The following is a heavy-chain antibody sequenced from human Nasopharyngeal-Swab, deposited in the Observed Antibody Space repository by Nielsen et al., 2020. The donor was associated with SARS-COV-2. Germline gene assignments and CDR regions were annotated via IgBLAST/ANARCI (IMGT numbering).Heavy chain of an antibody. V-gene: IGHV3-30-3*01. CDR3: ARPRRELRVYYGMDV. Sequence: GESLKIACAAAGFTFSTYARNWVRQAPGKGLEWVAVISYDGPNKYYADSGKGRFTVSRDNSKNTLYLQMNSLRAEDTAVYYCARPRRELRVYYGMDVWGQGTTVPVSS. CDR2: ISYDGPNK. D-gene: IGHD1-7*01. CDR1: GFTFSTYA. J-gene: IGHJ6*02.